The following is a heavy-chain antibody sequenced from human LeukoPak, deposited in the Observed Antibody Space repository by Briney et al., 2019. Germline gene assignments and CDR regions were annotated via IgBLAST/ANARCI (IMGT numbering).Heavy chain of an antibody. CDR2: IYYSGST. Sequence: SETLSLTCTVSGGSISSSSYYWGWIRQPPGKGLEWIGSIYYSGSTYYNPSLKSRVTISVDTSKNQFSLKLSSVTAADTAVYYCVRYASGSYIFDYWGQGTLVTVSS. D-gene: IGHD3-10*01. CDR1: GGSISSSSYY. J-gene: IGHJ4*02. V-gene: IGHV4-39*07. CDR3: VRYASGSYIFDY.